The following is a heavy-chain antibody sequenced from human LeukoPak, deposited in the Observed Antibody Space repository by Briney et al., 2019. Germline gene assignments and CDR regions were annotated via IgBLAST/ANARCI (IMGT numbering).Heavy chain of an antibody. D-gene: IGHD1-26*01. J-gene: IGHJ4*02. CDR3: ARGVGATGYFEY. CDR1: GFTFSSYS. Sequence: GGSLRLSCAASGFTFSSYSMNWVRQAPGKGLEWVSSIISTSSYIYYADSVKGRFTISRDNAQNSLYLQMNSLRAEDTAVYYCARGVGATGYFEYWGQGTLVTVSS. V-gene: IGHV3-21*01. CDR2: IISTSSYI.